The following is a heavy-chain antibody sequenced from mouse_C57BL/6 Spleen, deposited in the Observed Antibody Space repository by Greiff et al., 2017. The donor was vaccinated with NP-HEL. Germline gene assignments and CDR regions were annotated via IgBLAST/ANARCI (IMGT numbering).Heavy chain of an antibody. Sequence: EVQLQQSGAELVRPGASVKLSCTASGFNIKDDYMHWVKQRPEQGLEWIGWIDPENGDTEYASKFQGKATITAETSSNTAYLQLSSLTSEDTAVYYCTTSLLRRDWFAYWGQGTLVTVSA. J-gene: IGHJ3*01. CDR2: IDPENGDT. V-gene: IGHV14-4*01. D-gene: IGHD1-1*01. CDR3: TTSLLRRDWFAY. CDR1: GFNIKDDY.